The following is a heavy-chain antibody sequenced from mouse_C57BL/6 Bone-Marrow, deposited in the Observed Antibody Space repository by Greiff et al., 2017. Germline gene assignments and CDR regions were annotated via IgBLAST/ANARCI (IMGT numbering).Heavy chain of an antibody. Sequence: QVQLQQSGPELVKPGASVKLSCKASGYTFTSYDINWVKQRPGQGLEWIGWIYPRDGSNKYNEKFKGKATLTVDTSSSTAYMELRSLTSEDTAVYYCARSRDYDLYYFDYWGQGTTLTVSS. J-gene: IGHJ2*01. CDR1: GYTFTSYD. CDR3: ARSRDYDLYYFDY. V-gene: IGHV1-85*01. D-gene: IGHD2-4*01. CDR2: IYPRDGSN.